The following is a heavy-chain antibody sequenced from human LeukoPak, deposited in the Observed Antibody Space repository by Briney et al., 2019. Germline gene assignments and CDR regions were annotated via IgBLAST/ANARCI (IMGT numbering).Heavy chain of an antibody. Sequence: PGGSLRLSCAASGFTFSSYWMHWVRQAPGKGLVWVSRINSDGSSTSYADSVKGRFTMSRDNAKNTLYLQMNSLRAEDTAVYYCASFPRRSSGYYYSFYWGQGTLVTVSS. CDR3: ASFPRRSSGYYYSFY. J-gene: IGHJ4*02. D-gene: IGHD3-22*01. CDR1: GFTFSSYW. V-gene: IGHV3-74*01. CDR2: INSDGSST.